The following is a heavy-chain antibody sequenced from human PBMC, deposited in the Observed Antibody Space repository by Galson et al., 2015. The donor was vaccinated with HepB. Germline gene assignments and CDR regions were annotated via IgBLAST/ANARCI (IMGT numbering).Heavy chain of an antibody. Sequence: CAISGDSVSSNSAAWNWIRQSPSRGLEWLGRTYYRSKWYNDYAVSVKSRITINPDTSKNQFSLQLNSVTPEDTAVYYCARDRVLYCTNGVCSGFDYWGQGTLVTVSS. CDR2: TYYRSKWYN. J-gene: IGHJ4*02. CDR3: ARDRVLYCTNGVCSGFDY. D-gene: IGHD2-8*01. CDR1: GDSVSSNSAA. V-gene: IGHV6-1*01.